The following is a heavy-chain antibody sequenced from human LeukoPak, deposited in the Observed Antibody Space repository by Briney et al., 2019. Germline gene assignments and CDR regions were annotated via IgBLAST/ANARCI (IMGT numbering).Heavy chain of an antibody. CDR3: ATGPSNWNYWDY. V-gene: IGHV1-46*01. CDR2: IHRSGGST. J-gene: IGHJ4*02. D-gene: IGHD1-1*01. Sequence: ASVKVSCKASGYILSNYFMYWVRQAPGQGLEWMGIIHRSGGSTSYAQKFQGRVTMTEDTSTDTAYMELSSLRSEDTAVYYCATGPSNWNYWDYWGQGTLVTVSS. CDR1: GYILSNYF.